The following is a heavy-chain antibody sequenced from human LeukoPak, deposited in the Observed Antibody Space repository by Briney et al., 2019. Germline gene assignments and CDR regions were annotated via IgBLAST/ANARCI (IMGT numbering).Heavy chain of an antibody. CDR1: GDSLSEKSAA. Sequence: RTLTPTGAVSGDSLSEKSAAWVGIRQSRTRDLEGLERTYYRANEHEDVAVSLKSRITINPDTSKNPVSLQLNSVTPEDTAVYYCAKSYGDYGSVHHWGQGTLVTVSS. D-gene: IGHD4-17*01. V-gene: IGHV6-1*01. J-gene: IGHJ1*01. CDR3: AKSYGDYGSVHH. CDR2: TYYRANEHE.